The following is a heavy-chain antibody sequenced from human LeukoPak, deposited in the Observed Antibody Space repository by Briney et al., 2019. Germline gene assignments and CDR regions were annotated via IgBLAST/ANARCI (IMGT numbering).Heavy chain of an antibody. V-gene: IGHV4-30-2*01. Sequence: SETLSLTCTVSGGSISSGGYYWSWIRQPPGKGLEWIGYIYHSGSTYYNPSLKSRVTISVDRSKNQFFLKLSSVTAADTAVYYCARVGDIVVVPAARFDPWGQGTLVTVSS. J-gene: IGHJ5*02. CDR2: IYHSGST. D-gene: IGHD2-2*01. CDR1: GGSISSGGYY. CDR3: ARVGDIVVVPAARFDP.